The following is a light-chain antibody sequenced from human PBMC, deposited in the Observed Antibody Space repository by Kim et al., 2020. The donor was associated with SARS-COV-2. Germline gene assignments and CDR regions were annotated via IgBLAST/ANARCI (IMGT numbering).Light chain of an antibody. Sequence: SSELTQDPAVSVALGQTVRITCQGDSLRSYYVSWYQQKPGQAPVLVIYGKNNRPSGIPDRFSGSSSGNTASLTITGAQAEDEADYYCNSRDSSDNHLVFGGGTQLTVL. CDR3: NSRDSSDNHLV. V-gene: IGLV3-19*01. CDR1: SLRSYY. J-gene: IGLJ2*01. CDR2: GKN.